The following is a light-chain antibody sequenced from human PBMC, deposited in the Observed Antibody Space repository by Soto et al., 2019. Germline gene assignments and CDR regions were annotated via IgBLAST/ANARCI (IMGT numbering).Light chain of an antibody. Sequence: DIQMAQSPSTLSASVVDRVTITCRASQIISNWLAWYQQKPGKAPKLLIYDASSLESGVPSRFSGSGSGTEFTLTISSLQPADFATYYCQKYNSYLWTFGQGTKVDI. CDR1: QIISNW. J-gene: IGKJ1*01. CDR2: DAS. V-gene: IGKV1-5*01. CDR3: QKYNSYLWT.